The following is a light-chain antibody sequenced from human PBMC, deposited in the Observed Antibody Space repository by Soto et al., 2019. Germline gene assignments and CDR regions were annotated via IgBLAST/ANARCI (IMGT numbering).Light chain of an antibody. J-gene: IGLJ2*01. CDR1: SGHSSYA. Sequence: VLTQSPSASASLGASVKLTCTLRSGHSSYAIAWHQQQPEKGPRYLMKLNSDGSHSKGDGIPDRFSGSSSGAERYLTISSLQSEDEADYYCQTWGTGIHVVFGGGTKVTVL. CDR3: QTWGTGIHVV. CDR2: LNSDGSH. V-gene: IGLV4-69*01.